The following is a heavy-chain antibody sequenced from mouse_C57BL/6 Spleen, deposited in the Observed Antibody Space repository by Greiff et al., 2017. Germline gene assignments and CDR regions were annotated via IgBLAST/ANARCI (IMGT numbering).Heavy chain of an antibody. CDR3: AKFITVRGYAMDY. Sequence: QVQLKQSGAELAIPGASVKLSCKASGYTFTSYWMHWVKQRPGQGLEWIGYINPSSGYTKYNQKFKDKATLTADKSSSTAYMQLSSLTYEDSAVYYCAKFITVRGYAMDYWGQGTSVTVSS. J-gene: IGHJ4*01. CDR1: GYTFTSYW. D-gene: IGHD1-1*01. CDR2: INPSSGYT. V-gene: IGHV1-7*01.